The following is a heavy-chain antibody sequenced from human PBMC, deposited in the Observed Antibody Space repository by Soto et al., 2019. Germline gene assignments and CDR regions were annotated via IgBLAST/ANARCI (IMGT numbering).Heavy chain of an antibody. J-gene: IGHJ4*02. CDR3: AHHPYYGLGSYSFDY. Sequence: QITLKESGPTLVIRTQTLTLTCTFSGFSLTTSGVGVGWIRQPPGKALAWLAVIYWDDDKRYSSSLKSRLTITKDTSKNQVVLTMTNMDPVDTATYYCAHHPYYGLGSYSFDYWGQGTLVTVSS. CDR1: GFSLTTSGVG. D-gene: IGHD3-10*01. CDR2: IYWDDDK. V-gene: IGHV2-5*02.